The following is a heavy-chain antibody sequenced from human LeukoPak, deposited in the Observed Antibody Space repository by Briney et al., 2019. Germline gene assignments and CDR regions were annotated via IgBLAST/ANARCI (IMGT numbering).Heavy chain of an antibody. CDR1: GGTFNTYA. Sequence: SVRVSCKASGGTFNTYAISWVRQAPGHGLEWMGRIIPIFGTANYAQKFQGRVTTTTDESTSTAYRELSSLRSEDTAVYYCDNTYDRNLCGAFDIWGQGTMVTVSS. J-gene: IGHJ3*02. D-gene: IGHD3-22*01. V-gene: IGHV1-69*05. CDR3: DNTYDRNLCGAFDI. CDR2: IIPIFGTA.